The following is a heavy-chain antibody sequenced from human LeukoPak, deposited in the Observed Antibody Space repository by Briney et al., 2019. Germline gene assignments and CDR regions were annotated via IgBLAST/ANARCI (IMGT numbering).Heavy chain of an antibody. J-gene: IGHJ6*02. D-gene: IGHD3-10*01. CDR3: ARESGPTLNYYYGMDV. Sequence: SVKVSCKASGYTFTSYGISWVRQAPGQGLEWMGGIIPIFGTANYAQKFQGRVTITADESTSTAYMELSSLRSEDTAVYYCARESGPTLNYYYGMDVWGQGTTVTVSS. CDR1: GYTFTSYG. V-gene: IGHV1-69*13. CDR2: IIPIFGTA.